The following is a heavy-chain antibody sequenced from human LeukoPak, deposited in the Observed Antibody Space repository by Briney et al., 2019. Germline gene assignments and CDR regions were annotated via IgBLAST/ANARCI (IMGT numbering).Heavy chain of an antibody. V-gene: IGHV3-7*03. CDR1: AFIFSGHW. D-gene: IGHD6-13*01. Sequence: GGSLRLSCEGSAFIFSGHWMNWVRQTPGKGLEWVASIKEDGSERQYVDSVKGRFSISRDNTKGSLFLQLNSLRAEDTAVYYCARDQTAAALDYWGQGTLVTVSS. CDR2: IKEDGSER. CDR3: ARDQTAAALDY. J-gene: IGHJ4*02.